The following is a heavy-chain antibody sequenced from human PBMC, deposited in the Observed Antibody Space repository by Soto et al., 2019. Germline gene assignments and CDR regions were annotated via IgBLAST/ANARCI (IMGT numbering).Heavy chain of an antibody. Sequence: PGGSLRLSCAASGFTFSTYVMSWVRQAPGKGLEWVSGISGSGRSTFYADSVNVRFTISRDNSKNTLYLQMHSLRAEDTAVYFCAKDVYRNWFDPWGRGTLVTVSS. CDR2: ISGSGRST. CDR3: AKDVYRNWFDP. D-gene: IGHD1-20*01. V-gene: IGHV3-23*01. CDR1: GFTFSTYV. J-gene: IGHJ5*02.